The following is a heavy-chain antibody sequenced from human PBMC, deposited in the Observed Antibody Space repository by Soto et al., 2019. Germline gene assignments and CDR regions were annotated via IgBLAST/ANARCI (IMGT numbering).Heavy chain of an antibody. J-gene: IGHJ5*02. Sequence: QGQLQESGPGLVKPSETLSLTCTVSGDPISTYNWGWIRQPPGKGLEWIGCIYYSGVTNYNPSLKSRVTISVDTPKNQLSLKLNSVTAADTAVYYCARVAADIASWLDPWGQGTLVTVSS. CDR1: GDPISTYN. CDR2: IYYSGVT. D-gene: IGHD5-12*01. CDR3: ARVAADIASWLDP. V-gene: IGHV4-59*01.